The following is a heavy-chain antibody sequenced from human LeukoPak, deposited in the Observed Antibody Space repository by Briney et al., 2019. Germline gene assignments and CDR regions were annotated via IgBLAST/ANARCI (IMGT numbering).Heavy chain of an antibody. CDR2: INTTTSFT. CDR3: AREEFDL. Sequence: RASVKVSCKAYGYNFTGHYIHWVRQAPRQGLEWMALINTTTSFTHFAQKFLGRVTLTRDTTINTAYMEISGLIIDDTAVYYCAREEFDLWGQGTLVVVSS. D-gene: IGHD3-9*01. J-gene: IGHJ4*02. V-gene: IGHV1-2*02. CDR1: GYNFTGHY.